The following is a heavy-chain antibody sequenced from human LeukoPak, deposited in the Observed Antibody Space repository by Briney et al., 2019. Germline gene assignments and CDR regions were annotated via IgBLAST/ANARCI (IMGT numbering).Heavy chain of an antibody. D-gene: IGHD1-26*01. CDR1: GFTFSSYE. CDR3: ARALVGEHDAFDI. CDR2: ISSSGSTI. J-gene: IGHJ3*02. V-gene: IGHV3-48*03. Sequence: QSGGSLRLSCAASGFTFSSYEMNWVRQAPGKGLGWVSYISSSGSTIYYADSVKGRFTISRDNAKNSLYLQMNSLRAEDTAVYYCARALVGEHDAFDIWGQGTMVTVSS.